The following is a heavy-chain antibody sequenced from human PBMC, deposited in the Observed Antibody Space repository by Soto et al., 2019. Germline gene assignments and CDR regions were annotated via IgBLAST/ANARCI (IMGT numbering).Heavy chain of an antibody. CDR3: ARALPSSDCSSTSCYVTYYYGMAV. D-gene: IGHD2-2*01. CDR1: GYTFTGYY. J-gene: IGHJ6*02. CDR2: INPNSGGT. Sequence: ASVKVSCKASGYTFTGYYMHWVRQAPGQGLEWMGWINPNSGGTNYAQKFQGRVTMTRDTSISTAYMELSGLRSDDTAVYYCARALPSSDCSSTSCYVTYYYGMAVWGQGTTVTVSS. V-gene: IGHV1-2*02.